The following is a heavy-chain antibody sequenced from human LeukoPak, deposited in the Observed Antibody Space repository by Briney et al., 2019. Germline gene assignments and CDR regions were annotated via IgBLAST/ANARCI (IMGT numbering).Heavy chain of an antibody. CDR2: IYHSGST. Sequence: SETLSLTCTVSGGSISSYYWSWIRQPPGKGLEWIGYIYHSGSTNYNPSLKSRVTISVDTSKNQFSLRLTSVTAADTAVYYCARDQGAFYSRSWLDYWGQGTLVTVSP. J-gene: IGHJ4*02. CDR1: GGSISSYY. V-gene: IGHV4-59*01. D-gene: IGHD6-13*01. CDR3: ARDQGAFYSRSWLDY.